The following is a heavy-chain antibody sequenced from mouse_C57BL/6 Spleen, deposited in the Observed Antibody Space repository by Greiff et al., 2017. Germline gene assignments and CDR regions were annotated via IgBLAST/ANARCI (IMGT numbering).Heavy chain of an antibody. CDR1: GYAFSSSW. CDR2: IYPGDGDT. J-gene: IGHJ4*01. V-gene: IGHV1-82*01. CDR3: ARGEHGNRYYYAMDY. Sequence: VQLQQSGPELVKPGASVKISCKASGYAFSSSWMNWVKQRPGKGLEWIGRIYPGDGDTNYNGKFKGKATLTADKSSSTAYMQLSSLTSEDSAVYFCARGEHGNRYYYAMDYWGQGTSVTVSS. D-gene: IGHD1-1*01.